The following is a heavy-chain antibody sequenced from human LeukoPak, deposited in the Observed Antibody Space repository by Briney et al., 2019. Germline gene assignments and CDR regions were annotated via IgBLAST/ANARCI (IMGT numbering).Heavy chain of an antibody. CDR2: ISSDGSDK. CDR1: GVTFNNFG. CDR3: AIDHSRAWHFED. J-gene: IGHJ4*02. D-gene: IGHD6-19*01. V-gene: IGHV3-30*03. Sequence: GGSLRLSCAASGVTFNNFGMQWARQAPGKGLEWVALISSDGSDKYYADSVKGRFTVSRDNSKNTLYLQMNGLRAEDTAVYYCAIDHSRAWHFEDWGQGTLVTVSS.